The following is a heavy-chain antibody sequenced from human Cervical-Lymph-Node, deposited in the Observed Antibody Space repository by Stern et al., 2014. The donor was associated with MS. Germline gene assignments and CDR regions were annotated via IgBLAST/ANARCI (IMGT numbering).Heavy chain of an antibody. D-gene: IGHD1-26*01. J-gene: IGHJ4*02. CDR2: MNPYSGNA. V-gene: IGHV1-8*01. Sequence: VQLVESGAEVKKPGASVKVSCKASGYTFTSYDINWVRQGTGQGLERMGWMNPYSGNAVYAQKFQGRATMTRDTSTSTAYLELTSLRSEDTAVFYCARGRELLSLDYWGQGTLVTVSS. CDR3: ARGRELLSLDY. CDR1: GYTFTSYD.